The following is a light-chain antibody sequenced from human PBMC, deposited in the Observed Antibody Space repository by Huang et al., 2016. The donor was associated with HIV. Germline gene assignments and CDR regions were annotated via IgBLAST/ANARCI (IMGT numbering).Light chain of an antibody. CDR3: QQYNSWPRT. CDR2: GAS. J-gene: IGKJ2*01. CDR1: EGVSSN. V-gene: IGKV3-15*01. Sequence: EMVMTQSPDTLSVSPRERVTLSCRASEGVSSNLAWYQQKPGQAPRLLIHGASTRVTGIPARFSGSGSETDFTLTIHSLQSEDLAVYYCQQYNSWPRTFGQGTKLEIK.